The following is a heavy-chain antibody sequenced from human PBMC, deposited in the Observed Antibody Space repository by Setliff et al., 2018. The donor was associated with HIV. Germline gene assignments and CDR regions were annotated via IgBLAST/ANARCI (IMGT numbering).Heavy chain of an antibody. Sequence: SETLSLTCAVYGGSFSGYYWSWIRQPPGKGLEWIGEINHSGSTNYNPSLKSRVTISVDTSKNQFSLKLSSVTAADTAVYYCATTPVVAASRYYYYMDVWGKGTTVTVSS. V-gene: IGHV4-34*01. CDR2: INHSGST. D-gene: IGHD2-15*01. CDR3: ATTPVVAASRYYYYMDV. J-gene: IGHJ6*03. CDR1: GGSFSGYY.